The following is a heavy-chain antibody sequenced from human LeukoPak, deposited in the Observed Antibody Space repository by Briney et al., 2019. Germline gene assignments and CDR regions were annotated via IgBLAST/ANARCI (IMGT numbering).Heavy chain of an antibody. CDR3: ASPTYCGGDCYGAYDM. Sequence: GGSLRLSCAASGFTFSSYWMSWVRQAPGKGLVWVSRIKSDGSRKSYADSVKGRFTISRDNAKNTLYLQMNNLRDEDTAVYYCASPTYCGGDCYGAYDMWGQGTMVTVSS. J-gene: IGHJ3*02. CDR1: GFTFSSYW. V-gene: IGHV3-74*01. D-gene: IGHD2-21*02. CDR2: IKSDGSRK.